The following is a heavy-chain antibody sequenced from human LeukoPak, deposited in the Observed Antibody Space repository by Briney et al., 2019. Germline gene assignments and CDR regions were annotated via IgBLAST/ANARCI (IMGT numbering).Heavy chain of an antibody. V-gene: IGHV7-4-1*02. CDR3: ARDMYGSGSYNDY. CDR1: GGTFSSYA. J-gene: IGHJ4*02. D-gene: IGHD3-10*01. CDR2: INTNTGNP. Sequence: ASVKVSCKASGGTFSSYAISWVRQAPGQGLEWMGWINTNTGNPTYAQGFTGRFVFSLDISVSTAYLQISSLKAEDTAVYYCARDMYGSGSYNDYWGQGTLVTVSS.